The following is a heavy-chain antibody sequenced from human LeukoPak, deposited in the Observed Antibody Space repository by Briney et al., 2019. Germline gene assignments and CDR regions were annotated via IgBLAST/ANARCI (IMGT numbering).Heavy chain of an antibody. J-gene: IGHJ4*02. CDR2: IYYSGST. CDR3: ARFGLHGGY. V-gene: IGHV4-30-4*02. D-gene: IGHD4-11*01. CDR1: GGSISSGDYY. Sequence: SETLSLTCTVSGGSISSGDYYWRWIRQPPGKGLEWIGYIYYSGSTYYHPSLKSRVTISVDTSKNQFSLKLSSVTAADTAVYYCARFGLHGGYWGQGTLVTVSS.